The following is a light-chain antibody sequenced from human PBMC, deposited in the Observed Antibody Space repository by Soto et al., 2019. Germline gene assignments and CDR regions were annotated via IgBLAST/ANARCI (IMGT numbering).Light chain of an antibody. J-gene: IGKJ4*01. CDR1: QSVSSSE. CDR2: SAS. Sequence: EIVLTQSPGTRSLSPWERATLSCRASQSVSSSELAWYQQKPDQAPRLLVYSASSRATGIPDRFSGSGSVTDFTLTISTLEPDDFAVYYCQHYGSSSPLPFCGGTKVEIK. CDR3: QHYGSSSPLP. V-gene: IGKV3-20*01.